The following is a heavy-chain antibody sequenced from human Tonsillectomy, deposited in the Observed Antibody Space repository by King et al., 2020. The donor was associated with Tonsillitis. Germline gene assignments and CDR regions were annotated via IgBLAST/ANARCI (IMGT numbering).Heavy chain of an antibody. CDR2: IYYSGST. D-gene: IGHD3-3*01. CDR3: ASSVFGAFDY. V-gene: IGHV4-59*01. J-gene: IGHJ4*02. Sequence: QLQESGPGLVKPSENLSLTCTVSGGSISSYYWSWIRQPPGKGLEWIGYIYYSGSTNYNPSLKSRVTISVDTSKNQFSLKLSSVTAADTAVYYCASSVFGAFDYWGQGTLVTVSS. CDR1: GGSISSYY.